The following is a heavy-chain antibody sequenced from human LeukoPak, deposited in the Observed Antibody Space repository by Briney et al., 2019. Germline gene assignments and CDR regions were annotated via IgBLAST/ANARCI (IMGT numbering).Heavy chain of an antibody. CDR2: IKSKNDGAAT. Sequence: PGGSLRLSCAVSGFTFDIAWMNWVRQAPGEGLEWLGRIKSKNDGAATDYAAPVRGRFTISTDDSKNTLYLQMNSLKTEDTAVYYCVSRDAYKPRYFMDVWGKGTTDTVSS. V-gene: IGHV3-15*01. CDR1: GFTFDIAW. CDR3: VSRDAYKPRYFMDV. D-gene: IGHD5-24*01. J-gene: IGHJ6*03.